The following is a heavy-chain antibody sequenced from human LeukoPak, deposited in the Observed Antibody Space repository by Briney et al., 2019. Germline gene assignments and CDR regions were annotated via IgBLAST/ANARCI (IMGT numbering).Heavy chain of an antibody. CDR2: IYHSGSP. D-gene: IGHD2-2*01. J-gene: IGHJ4*02. CDR1: GGSVSSSSYY. Sequence: SETLSLTCTVSGGSVSSSSYYWGWIRQPPGKGLEWIGYIYHSGSPYYNPSLKSRVTISVDRSKNQFSLKLSSVTAADTAVYYCAREIPSSTSNWGQGTLVTVSS. CDR3: AREIPSSTSN. V-gene: IGHV4-39*07.